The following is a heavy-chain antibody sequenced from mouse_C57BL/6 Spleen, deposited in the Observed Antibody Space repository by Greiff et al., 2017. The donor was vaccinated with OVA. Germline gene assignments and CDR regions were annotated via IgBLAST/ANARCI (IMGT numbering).Heavy chain of an antibody. J-gene: IGHJ4*01. CDR1: GYTFTSYW. Sequence: QVQLQQPGAELVKPGASVKLSCKASGYTFTSYWMPWVKPRPGQGLEWIGEIDPSDSYTNYNQKFKGKATLTVDTSSSTAYMQRSSLTSEDSAVYYCARGPPYWGQGTSVTVSS. CDR3: ARGPPY. CDR2: IDPSDSYT. V-gene: IGHV1-50*01.